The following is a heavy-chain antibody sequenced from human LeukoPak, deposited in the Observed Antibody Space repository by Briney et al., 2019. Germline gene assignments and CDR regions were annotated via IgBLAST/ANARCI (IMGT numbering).Heavy chain of an antibody. V-gene: IGHV1-46*01. CDR1: GYTFTSYY. D-gene: IGHD6-6*01. CDR3: ARAMGAKYSSSAYPGY. J-gene: IGHJ4*02. CDR2: INPSGGST. Sequence: ASVKVSCKASGYTFTSYYMHWVRQAPGQGLEWMGIINPSGGSTSYAQKLQGRVTMTTDTSTSTAYMELRSLRSDDTAVYYCARAMGAKYSSSAYPGYWGQGTLVTVSS.